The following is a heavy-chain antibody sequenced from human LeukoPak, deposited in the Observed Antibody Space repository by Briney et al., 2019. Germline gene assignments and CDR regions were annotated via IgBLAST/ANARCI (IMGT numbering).Heavy chain of an antibody. CDR3: VKDKSPNDYYYYGMDV. CDR1: GITFSSYA. Sequence: PGGSLRLSCSASGITFSSYAMHWVRQAPGKGLEYLSTISTNGSSTYYADSVKGRFTISRDNSKNTLYLRMSSLRAEDTAVYHCVKDKSPNDYYYYGMDVWGQGTTVTVSS. V-gene: IGHV3-64D*06. CDR2: ISTNGSST. J-gene: IGHJ6*02.